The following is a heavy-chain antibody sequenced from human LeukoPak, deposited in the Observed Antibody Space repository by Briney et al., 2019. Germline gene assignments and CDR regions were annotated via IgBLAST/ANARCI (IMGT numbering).Heavy chain of an antibody. J-gene: IGHJ3*02. Sequence: GSLRLSCAASGFTFSSFYMSWVRQAPGKGLEWVASIKHDGSEKDYVDSVRGRFTISRDNAKNSLYLQLNSLRVGDTAVYYCARYCSSSRCHDAFDIWGQGTMVTVSS. D-gene: IGHD2-2*01. CDR2: IKHDGSEK. V-gene: IGHV3-7*01. CDR3: ARYCSSSRCHDAFDI. CDR1: GFTFSSFY.